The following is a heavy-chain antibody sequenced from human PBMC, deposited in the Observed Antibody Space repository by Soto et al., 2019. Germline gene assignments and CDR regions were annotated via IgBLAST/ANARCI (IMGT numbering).Heavy chain of an antibody. CDR1: GFSLSTSGVA. D-gene: IGHD2-15*01. CDR3: AHRLVRRPFDY. Sequence: QITLKESGPTLVKPTQTLTLTCTFSGFSLSTSGVAVGWIRQPPGKALKWLAVIYWDDDKRYSPSLKNRLTITKDTSKKQVVLTMTNMDPVDTATYYCAHRLVRRPFDYWGQGTLVTVSS. CDR2: IYWDDDK. J-gene: IGHJ4*02. V-gene: IGHV2-5*02.